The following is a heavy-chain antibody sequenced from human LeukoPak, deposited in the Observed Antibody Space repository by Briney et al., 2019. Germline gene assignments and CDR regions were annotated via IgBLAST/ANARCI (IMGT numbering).Heavy chain of an antibody. CDR2: IKQGGSEK. J-gene: IGHJ5*02. V-gene: IGHV3-7*01. CDR1: GFTFSSFW. D-gene: IGHD6-13*01. Sequence: GGSLRLSCAASGFTFSSFWMSWVRQAPGKGLEWVANIKQGGSEKYFVDSVKGRFTISRDNAKNSLYLQMNSLRAEDTAVYYCARERSAAGLYNWFDPWGQGTLVTVSS. CDR3: ARERSAAGLYNWFDP.